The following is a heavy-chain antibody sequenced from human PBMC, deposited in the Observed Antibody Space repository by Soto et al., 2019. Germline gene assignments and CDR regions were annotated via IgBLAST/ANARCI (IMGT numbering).Heavy chain of an antibody. D-gene: IGHD1-20*01. CDR3: ARGIGYNWNDSGMDV. V-gene: IGHV3-21*01. CDR1: GFTFSSYS. CDR2: ISSSSSYI. J-gene: IGHJ6*02. Sequence: EVQLVESGGGLGKPGGSLRLSCAASGFTFSSYSMNWVRQAPGKGLEWVSSISSSSSYIYSADSVKGRFTISRDNAKNSLYLQMNSLRAEYTAVYYCARGIGYNWNDSGMDVWGQGTTVTVSS.